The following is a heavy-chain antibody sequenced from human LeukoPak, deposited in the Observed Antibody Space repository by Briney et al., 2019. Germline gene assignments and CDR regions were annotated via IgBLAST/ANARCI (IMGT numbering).Heavy chain of an antibody. CDR1: GFTFSTYA. J-gene: IGHJ3*02. Sequence: GGSLGLSCTASGFTFSTYATHWVRQAPGKGLEWVSSIRDSSSYTYYADSVKGRFTISRDNAKNSLYLQMDSLRDEDTAVYFCARSAIAVAGVGAFDIWGQGTMVTVSS. V-gene: IGHV3-21*01. CDR3: ARSAIAVAGVGAFDI. D-gene: IGHD6-19*01. CDR2: IRDSSSYT.